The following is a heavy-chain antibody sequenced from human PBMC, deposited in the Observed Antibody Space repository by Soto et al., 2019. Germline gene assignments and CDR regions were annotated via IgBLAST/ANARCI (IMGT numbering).Heavy chain of an antibody. Sequence: ETLSLTCAVYGGSFSGYSWTWIRQPPGTGLEWIGEINHSGSTNYNPSLKSRVTISVDTSKSQFSPKLTSVTAADTVVYYCARDKITGLFDYWGQGTLVTVSS. V-gene: IGHV4-34*01. CDR1: GGSFSGYS. D-gene: IGHD3-10*01. CDR2: INHSGST. J-gene: IGHJ4*02. CDR3: ARDKITGLFDY.